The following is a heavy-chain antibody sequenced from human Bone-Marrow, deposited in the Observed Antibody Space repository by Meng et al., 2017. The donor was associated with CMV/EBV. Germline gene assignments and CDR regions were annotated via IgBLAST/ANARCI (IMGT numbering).Heavy chain of an antibody. CDR1: GGSFSGYY. Sequence: SETLSLTCAVYGGSFSGYYWSWIRQPPGKGLEWIGEINHSGSTNYNPSLKSRVTISVDTSKNQFSLKLSSVTAADTAVYYCARVTQRFTMVLFDYWGQGTLVTVSS. V-gene: IGHV4-34*01. CDR2: INHSGST. J-gene: IGHJ4*02. D-gene: IGHD3-10*01. CDR3: ARVTQRFTMVLFDY.